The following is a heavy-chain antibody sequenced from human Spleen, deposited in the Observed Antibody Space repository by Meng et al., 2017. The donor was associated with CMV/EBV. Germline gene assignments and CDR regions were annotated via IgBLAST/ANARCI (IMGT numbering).Heavy chain of an antibody. CDR3: TRHPSDKDAGA. V-gene: IGHV3-23*01. CDR1: GFTFSSDA. CDR2: ISGSGGST. D-gene: IGHD3-22*01. J-gene: IGHJ5*02. Sequence: GGSLRLSCAASGFTFSSDAMSWVRQAPGKGLEWVSAISGSGGSTYYADSVKGRLTISRDNSKNTAYLQMNGLKTEDTAMYYCTRHPSDKDAGAWGQGTLVTVSS.